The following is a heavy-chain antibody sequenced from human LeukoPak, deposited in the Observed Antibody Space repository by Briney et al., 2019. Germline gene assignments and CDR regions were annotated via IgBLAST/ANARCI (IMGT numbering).Heavy chain of an antibody. CDR2: IYYKGNT. Sequence: SETLSLTYTVSGGSISSRSYYWGWIRQPPGKGLEWIGSIYYKGNTYLNPSLKSRVTISEDTSKNQFSLKLSSVTAADTAVYYCARSGIIAAAGHYYYYGMDVWGQGTTVTVSS. D-gene: IGHD6-13*01. CDR3: ARSGIIAAAGHYYYYGMDV. J-gene: IGHJ6*02. V-gene: IGHV4-39*07. CDR1: GGSISSRSYY.